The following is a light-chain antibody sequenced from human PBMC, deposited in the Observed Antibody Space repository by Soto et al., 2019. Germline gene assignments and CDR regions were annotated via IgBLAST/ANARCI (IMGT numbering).Light chain of an antibody. Sequence: EIVLTKSPVTLSLSQGERASNSCRPSQSVSSSYLAWYQQKPGQAPGLLIYGASSRATGIPDRFSGSGSGTDFTRTISSLEPEDSAVYYCQQRHMWPITFGQGTRLEI. J-gene: IGKJ5*01. CDR2: GAS. CDR3: QQRHMWPIT. V-gene: IGKV3D-20*02. CDR1: QSVSSSY.